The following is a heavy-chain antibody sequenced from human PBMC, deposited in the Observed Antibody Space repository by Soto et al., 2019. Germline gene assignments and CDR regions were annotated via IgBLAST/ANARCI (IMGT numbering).Heavy chain of an antibody. CDR1: GFTFSDSW. J-gene: IGHJ4*02. CDR2: INDDGIST. V-gene: IGHV3-74*01. Sequence: GGSLRLSCAASGFTFSDSWMHWVRQVSGKGLEWVSRINDDGISTNYADSVKGRFTISRDNAKNTLYLQMNALRVEDTAVYYCTRGPRSTSTGTGAFWGQGTLVTVSS. D-gene: IGHD1-1*01. CDR3: TRGPRSTSTGTGAF.